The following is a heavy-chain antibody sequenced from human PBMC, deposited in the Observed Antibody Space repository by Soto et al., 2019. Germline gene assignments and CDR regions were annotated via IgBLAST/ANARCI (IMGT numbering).Heavy chain of an antibody. Sequence: QLHVVESGGGVVQSGTSLRLSCVASGFSLRSSGMHWLRQAPGKGLDWVATSSYDGNHDWYAESVEGRFTVSRDNSDNNVYLQRDRLREEDTAVYFCAKVRADIVLTPHATSGMDVWGQGATVTVSS. V-gene: IGHV3-30*18. J-gene: IGHJ6*02. D-gene: IGHD2-8*02. CDR1: GFSLRSSG. CDR3: AKVRADIVLTPHATSGMDV. CDR2: SSYDGNHD.